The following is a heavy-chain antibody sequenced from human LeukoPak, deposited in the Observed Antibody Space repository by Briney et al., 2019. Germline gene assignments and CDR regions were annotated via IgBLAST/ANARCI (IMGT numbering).Heavy chain of an antibody. Sequence: GGSLRLSCAASGFALSSYAMSWVRQAPGKGLEWVSATSSSDAGTYHAESVRGRFTISRDNSKNTLYLQMNGLRADDAAVYYCARAPVTSCRGAFCYPFDIWGQGTLVTVSS. J-gene: IGHJ4*02. CDR3: ARAPVTSCRGAFCYPFDI. D-gene: IGHD2-15*01. CDR2: TSSSDAGT. V-gene: IGHV3-23*01. CDR1: GFALSSYA.